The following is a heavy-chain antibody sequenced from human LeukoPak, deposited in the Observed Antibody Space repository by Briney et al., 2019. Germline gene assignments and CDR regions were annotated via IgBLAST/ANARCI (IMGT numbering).Heavy chain of an antibody. D-gene: IGHD3-22*01. CDR3: AKDGFDSSGYEGYYFDY. CDR1: GFTLSRYS. J-gene: IGHJ4*02. CDR2: ISGSGGST. V-gene: IGHV3-23*01. Sequence: GGSLRLSCAASGFTLSRYSLNWVRQAPGKGLEWVSAISGSGGSTYYADSVKGRFTISRDNSKNTLYLQMNSLRAEDTAVYYCAKDGFDSSGYEGYYFDYWGQGTLVTVSS.